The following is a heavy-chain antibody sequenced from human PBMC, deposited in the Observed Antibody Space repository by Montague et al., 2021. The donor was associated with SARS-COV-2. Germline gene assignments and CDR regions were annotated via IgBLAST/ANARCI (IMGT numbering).Heavy chain of an antibody. J-gene: IGHJ4*02. CDR3: ARTGYSSGWHSFDY. Sequence: SETLSLTCVVSGGSISSINWWSWVRQPPGKGLVWFGEIYHSGSTNYNPSLKSRVIISVDKSENQFSLKLSSVTAADTAVYYCARTGYSSGWHSFDYWRQGTLVTVSS. V-gene: IGHV4-4*02. CDR1: GGSISSINW. CDR2: IYHSGST. D-gene: IGHD6-19*01.